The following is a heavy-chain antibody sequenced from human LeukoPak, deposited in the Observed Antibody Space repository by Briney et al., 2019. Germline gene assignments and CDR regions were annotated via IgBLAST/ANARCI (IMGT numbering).Heavy chain of an antibody. J-gene: IGHJ4*02. D-gene: IGHD2-21*02. CDR3: AKAGPLLTYCGGDCYFDY. CDR1: GFTFSSYS. Sequence: GGSLRLSCAASGFTFSSYSMNWVRQAPGKGLEWVSSISSSSRYIYYADSVKGRFTISRDNAKNSLYLQMNSLRAEDTAVYYCAKAGPLLTYCGGDCYFDYWGQGTLVTVSS. V-gene: IGHV3-21*01. CDR2: ISSSSRYI.